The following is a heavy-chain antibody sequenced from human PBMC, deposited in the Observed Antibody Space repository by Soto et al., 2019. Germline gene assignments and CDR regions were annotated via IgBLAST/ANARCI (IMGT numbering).Heavy chain of an antibody. J-gene: IGHJ5*02. V-gene: IGHV1-46*01. CDR3: ARDNRDGSGSHLAPHNWFDP. CDR2: INPSGGST. CDR1: GYTFTSYY. D-gene: IGHD3-10*01. Sequence: ASVKVSCKASGYTFTSYYMHWVRQAPGQGLEWMGIINPSGGSTSYAQKFQGRVTMTRDTSTSTVYMELSSLRSEDTAVYYCARDNRDGSGSHLAPHNWFDPWGQGTLVTVSS.